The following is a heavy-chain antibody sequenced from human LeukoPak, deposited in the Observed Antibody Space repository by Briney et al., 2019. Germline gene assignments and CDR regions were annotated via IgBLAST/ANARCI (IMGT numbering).Heavy chain of an antibody. D-gene: IGHD3-22*01. CDR3: VKDRRYYDSSSVDY. V-gene: IGHV3-30*18. CDR1: GFTFSSYG. Sequence: GGSLRLSCAASGFTFSSYGMHWVRQAPGKGLEWVAVISYDGSNKYYADSVKGRFTISRDNSKNTLYLQMNSLRAEDTAVYYCVKDRRYYDSSSVDYWGQGTLVTVSS. CDR2: ISYDGSNK. J-gene: IGHJ4*02.